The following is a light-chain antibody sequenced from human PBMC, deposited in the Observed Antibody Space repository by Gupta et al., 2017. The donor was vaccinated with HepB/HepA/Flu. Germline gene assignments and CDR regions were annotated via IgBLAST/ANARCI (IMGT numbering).Light chain of an antibody. CDR1: SNNVGNQG. Sequence: QAGLTQPPSVSKGLRQTATLTCTGNSNNVGNQGAAWLQQHQRHPPKLLSYRNNNRPSGISERLSASRSGNTATLTITGLQPEDEADYYCSAWDSSLSAQLFGGGTKLTVL. CDR2: RNN. V-gene: IGLV10-54*01. CDR3: SAWDSSLSAQL. J-gene: IGLJ3*02.